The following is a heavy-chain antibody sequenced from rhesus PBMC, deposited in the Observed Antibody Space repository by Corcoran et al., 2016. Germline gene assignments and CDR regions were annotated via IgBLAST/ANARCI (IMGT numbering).Heavy chain of an antibody. CDR3: ARDRGYSYGPLDY. J-gene: IGHJ4*01. CDR2: IYASSGSN. D-gene: IGHD5-36*01. V-gene: IGHV4-76*01. CDR1: GYSISSGYD. Sequence: QVQLQASGPGVVKPSEPLSLTCAVSGYSISSGYDWSWIRPPPGQRLEWIGYIYASSGSNNYTPSLKNRVTISKDTSKNQFSLKLSSVTAADTAVYYCARDRGYSYGPLDYWGQGVLVTVSS.